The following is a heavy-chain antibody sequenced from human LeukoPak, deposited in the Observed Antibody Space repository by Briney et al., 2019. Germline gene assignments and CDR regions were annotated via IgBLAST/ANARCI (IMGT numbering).Heavy chain of an antibody. D-gene: IGHD3-10*01. CDR3: AGDDGSGSSYPEPPVDY. J-gene: IGHJ4*02. CDR1: GFTFSSYA. Sequence: PGGSLRLSCAASGFTFSSYAMHWVRQAPGKGLEWVAVISYDGSNEYYADSVKGRFTISRDNSKNTLYLQMNSLRAEDTAVYHCAGDDGSGSSYPEPPVDYWGQGTLVTVSS. V-gene: IGHV3-30-3*01. CDR2: ISYDGSNE.